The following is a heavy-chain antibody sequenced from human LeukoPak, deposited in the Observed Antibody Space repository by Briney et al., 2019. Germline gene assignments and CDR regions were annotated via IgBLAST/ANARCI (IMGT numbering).Heavy chain of an antibody. V-gene: IGHV2-5*01. CDR3: AHRNDWLLFDAFDI. D-gene: IGHD3-9*01. CDR1: GLSFSTSGVG. CDR2: IYLYDYK. J-gene: IGHJ3*02. Sequence: ESGPTLVHPTQPLTLTCAFSGLSFSTSGVGVGWIGQPPEKALEWLALIYLYDYKRYSPSLNSRLNITKHTSKKQVVLTMPNMDPLDTATYYCAHRNDWLLFDAFDIWGQGTMVTVSS.